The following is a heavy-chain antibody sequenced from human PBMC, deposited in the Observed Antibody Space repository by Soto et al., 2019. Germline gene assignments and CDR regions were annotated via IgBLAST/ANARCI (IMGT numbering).Heavy chain of an antibody. Sequence: GGSLRLSCAASGFTVSSNYMSWVRQAPGKGLEWVSVIYSGGSTYYADSVKGRFTISRDNSKNTLYLQMTSLRAEDTAVYYCARLHRNNYYYYGMDVWGQGTTVTVSS. D-gene: IGHD1-26*01. J-gene: IGHJ6*02. CDR2: IYSGGST. CDR1: GFTVSSNY. CDR3: ARLHRNNYYYYGMDV. V-gene: IGHV3-53*01.